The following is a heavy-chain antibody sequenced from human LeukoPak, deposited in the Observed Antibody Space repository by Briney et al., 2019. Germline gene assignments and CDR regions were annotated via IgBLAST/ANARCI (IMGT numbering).Heavy chain of an antibody. CDR2: VHYSGST. J-gene: IGHJ4*02. V-gene: IGHV4-59*08. Sequence: SETLSLTCTVSGGSITGYYWSWIRQPPGKGLECIWNVHYSGSTNYHPSPQSRVTISVDTSKNQFSLKLRSVTDADTALYYCSRHSSLQGYYFDYWGQGTLVTVSS. CDR1: GGSITGYY. CDR3: SRHSSLQGYYFDY. D-gene: IGHD6-6*01.